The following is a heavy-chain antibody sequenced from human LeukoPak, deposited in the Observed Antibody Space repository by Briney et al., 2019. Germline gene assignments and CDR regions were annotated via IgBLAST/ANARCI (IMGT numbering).Heavy chain of an antibody. Sequence: PGGSLRLSCAASGFTFSSYGMSWVRQAPGKGLEWVSGISVSGGSTHYADSVKGRFTISRDNSKNTLYLQMNSLRAEDTAVYYCAKRRVRYGSGRSALDYWGQGTLVTVSS. D-gene: IGHD3-10*01. CDR3: AKRRVRYGSGRSALDY. CDR1: GFTFSSYG. V-gene: IGHV3-23*01. J-gene: IGHJ4*02. CDR2: ISVSGGST.